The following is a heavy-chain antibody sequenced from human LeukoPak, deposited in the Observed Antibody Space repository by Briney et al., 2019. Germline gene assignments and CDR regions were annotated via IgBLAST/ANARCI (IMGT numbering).Heavy chain of an antibody. D-gene: IGHD3-22*01. Sequence: GGSLRLSCAASGFTFSSYAMSWVRQAPGKGLEWVSAISGSGGSTYYADSVKGRFTIYRDNSKNSLYMQMNRLRAEDTAVYYCAKDRPRTYYYDSSGDWFDPWGQGTLVTVSS. CDR2: ISGSGGST. CDR1: GFTFSSYA. CDR3: AKDRPRTYYYDSSGDWFDP. J-gene: IGHJ5*02. V-gene: IGHV3-23*01.